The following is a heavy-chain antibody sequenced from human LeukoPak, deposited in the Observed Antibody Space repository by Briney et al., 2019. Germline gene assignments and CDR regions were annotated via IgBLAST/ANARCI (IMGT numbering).Heavy chain of an antibody. D-gene: IGHD3-22*01. V-gene: IGHV4-59*02. Sequence: GSLRLSCAASGFTVSSNYMSWIRQPPGKGLEWIGYIYYSGSTNYNPSLKSRVTISVDTSKNQFSLKLSSVTAADTAVYYCARVNYFDSSGYYYDDYWGQGSLVTVSS. CDR1: GFTVSSNY. CDR2: IYYSGST. CDR3: ARVNYFDSSGYYYDDY. J-gene: IGHJ4*02.